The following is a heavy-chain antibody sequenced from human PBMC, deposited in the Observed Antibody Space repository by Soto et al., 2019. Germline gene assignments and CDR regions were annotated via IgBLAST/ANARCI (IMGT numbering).Heavy chain of an antibody. CDR1: GGTFSSYT. D-gene: IGHD2-15*01. CDR3: AANLYCSGGSCSHYYYYYYMDV. V-gene: IGHV1-69*02. Sequence: QVQLVQSGAEVKKPGSSVKVSCKASGGTFSSYTISWVRQAPGQGLEWMGRIIPILGIAHYAQKFQGRVTITADKSTSTANMELSSLRSEDTAVYYCAANLYCSGGSCSHYYYYYYMDVWGKGTTVTVSS. J-gene: IGHJ6*03. CDR2: IIPILGIA.